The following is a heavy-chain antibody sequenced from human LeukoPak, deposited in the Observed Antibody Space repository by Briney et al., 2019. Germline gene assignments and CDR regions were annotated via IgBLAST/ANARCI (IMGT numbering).Heavy chain of an antibody. CDR1: GYSISSGYY. CDR3: AGVNYYDSREFDY. V-gene: IGHV4-38-2*01. D-gene: IGHD3-22*01. Sequence: PSETLSLTCAVSGYSISSGYYWGWIRQPPGKGLEWIGSIYHSGSTYYNPSLKSRVTISVDTSKNQFSLKLSSVTAADTAVYYCAGVNYYDSREFDYWGQGTLVTVSS. CDR2: IYHSGST. J-gene: IGHJ4*02.